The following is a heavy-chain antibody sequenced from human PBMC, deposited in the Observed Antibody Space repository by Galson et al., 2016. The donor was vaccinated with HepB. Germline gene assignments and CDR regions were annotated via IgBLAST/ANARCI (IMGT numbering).Heavy chain of an antibody. J-gene: IGHJ4*02. CDR3: ARGHTPTSTYSYGWDSSDY. V-gene: IGHV1-18*01. D-gene: IGHD5-18*01. CDR1: GYTFTSYG. Sequence: SVKVSCKASGYTFTSYGITWVRQAPGQGLEWMGWINCYNGNRNFAQNLQGRITMTTDTSTKTAYMELRSLRSDDTAVYYCARGHTPTSTYSYGWDSSDYWGQGTLDTVSS. CDR2: INCYNGNR.